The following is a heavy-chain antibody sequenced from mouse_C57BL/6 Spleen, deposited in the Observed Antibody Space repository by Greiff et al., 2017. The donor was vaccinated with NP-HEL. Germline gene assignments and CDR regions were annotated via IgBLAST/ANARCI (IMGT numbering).Heavy chain of an antibody. CDR3: ARQGDSSGYVYYAMDY. CDR2: IRYDGSN. D-gene: IGHD3-2*02. V-gene: IGHV3-6*01. Sequence: EVQLLESGPGLVKPSPSLSLTCSVTGYSITSGYYWNWIRQFPGNLLEWMGYIRYDGSNNYNPSLKNRISITRDTSTNQFFLKLNTVTTEDTATNYGARQGDSSGYVYYAMDYWGQGTSVTVSS. J-gene: IGHJ4*01. CDR1: GYSITSGYY.